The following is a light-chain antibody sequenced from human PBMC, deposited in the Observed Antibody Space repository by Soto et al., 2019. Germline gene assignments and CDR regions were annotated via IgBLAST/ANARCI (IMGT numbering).Light chain of an antibody. V-gene: IGLV1-44*01. CDR3: AAWDDRLNGYV. J-gene: IGLJ1*01. CDR2: SNN. CDR1: SPNIGSNT. Sequence: QSVLTQPPSASGTPGQRVTISCSGSSPNIGSNTVNWYQQLPGTAPKLPIYSNNQRPSGVPDRFSGSKSGTSASLAISGLQSEDEADYYCAAWDDRLNGYVFGTGTKLTVL.